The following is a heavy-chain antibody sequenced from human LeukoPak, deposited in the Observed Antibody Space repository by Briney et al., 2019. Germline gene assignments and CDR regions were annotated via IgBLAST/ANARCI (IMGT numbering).Heavy chain of an antibody. V-gene: IGHV4-31*03. CDR2: IYYTGRT. J-gene: IGHJ3*02. Sequence: SQTLSLTCTVSGASIRSESHHWSWIRQHPGKDLEWIGYIYYTGRTYHNPSLNSRVTISVDTSRNQFSLKMISVTAADTAVYYCARRGDSSVIHGFDIWGQGTMVTVSS. D-gene: IGHD2-21*01. CDR3: ARRGDSSVIHGFDI. CDR1: GASIRSESHH.